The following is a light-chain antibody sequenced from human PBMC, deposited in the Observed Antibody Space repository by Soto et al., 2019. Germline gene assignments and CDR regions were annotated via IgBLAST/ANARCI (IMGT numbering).Light chain of an antibody. Sequence: DFVMTQSPDSLAVSLGERATINCKSSQSVLSSSTNYLAWFQQKPGQPPKLLISWASTRESGVPDRFSGSGSGTDFTLTISSLQAEDVAVYYCQQYHSDPITCGQGTRLE. CDR1: QSVLSSSTNY. J-gene: IGKJ5*01. CDR2: WAS. CDR3: QQYHSDPIT. V-gene: IGKV4-1*01.